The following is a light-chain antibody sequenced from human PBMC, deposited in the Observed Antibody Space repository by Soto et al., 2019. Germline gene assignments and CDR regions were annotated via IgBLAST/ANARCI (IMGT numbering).Light chain of an antibody. CDR1: QSIGRF. J-gene: IGKJ4*01. Sequence: DIQMTQSPSSLSASVGDRVTITFRASQSIGRFLNWHQQKPGKAPNVLINVASTLRSGVPSRFSGSGSGTDFTLTISRLEPEDFAVYYCQQYGSSLTFGGGTKVDIK. CDR2: VAS. V-gene: IGKV1-39*01. CDR3: QQYGSSLT.